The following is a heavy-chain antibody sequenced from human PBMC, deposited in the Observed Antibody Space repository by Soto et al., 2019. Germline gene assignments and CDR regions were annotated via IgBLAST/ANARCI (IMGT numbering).Heavy chain of an antibody. CDR2: INPSGGST. J-gene: IGHJ3*02. CDR1: GYTFTSYY. V-gene: IGHV1-46*01. Sequence: AASVKVSCKASGYTFTSYYMHWVRQAPGQGLEWMGIINPSGGSTSYAQKFQGRVTMTRDTSTSTVYMELSSLRSEDTAVYYCAREVGVTTTGSPDAFDIWGQGTMVTVSS. D-gene: IGHD1-26*01. CDR3: AREVGVTTTGSPDAFDI.